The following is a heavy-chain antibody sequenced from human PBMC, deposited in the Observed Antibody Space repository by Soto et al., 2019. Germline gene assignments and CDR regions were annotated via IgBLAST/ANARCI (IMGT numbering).Heavy chain of an antibody. D-gene: IGHD3-22*01. Sequence: QVHLVQSGAEVKKPGASVKVSCKASGYTFTSYGISWVRQAPGQGLEWMGWISAYNGNTNYAQKLQGRVTMTTDTSTSTAYMELRSLRSDDTAVYYCAREVWDYYDSSGYSNGMDVWGQGTTVTVSS. CDR1: GYTFTSYG. V-gene: IGHV1-18*01. J-gene: IGHJ6*02. CDR3: AREVWDYYDSSGYSNGMDV. CDR2: ISAYNGNT.